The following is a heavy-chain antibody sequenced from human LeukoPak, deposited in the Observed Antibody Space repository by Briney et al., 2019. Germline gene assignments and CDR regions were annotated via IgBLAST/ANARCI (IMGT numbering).Heavy chain of an antibody. CDR2: IYYSGST. CDR1: GGSISSGDYY. CDR3: ARDPPVGVGASFNYYGMDV. J-gene: IGHJ6*02. Sequence: SETLSLTCTVSGGSISSGDYYWSWIRQPPGKGLEWIGYIYYSGSTYYNPSLKSRVTISVDTSKNQFSLKLSSVTAADTAVYYCARDPPVGVGASFNYYGMDVRGQGTTVTVSS. V-gene: IGHV4-30-4*01. D-gene: IGHD1-26*01.